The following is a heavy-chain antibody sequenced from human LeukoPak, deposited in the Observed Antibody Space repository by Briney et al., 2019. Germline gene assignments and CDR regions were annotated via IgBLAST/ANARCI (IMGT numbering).Heavy chain of an antibody. CDR1: GGSVSSSSYY. CDR3: ARPGERWSYVLWVN. D-gene: IGHD1-26*01. CDR2: IFYTGST. J-gene: IGHJ4*02. V-gene: IGHV4-39*01. Sequence: SETLSLTCTVSGGSVSSSSYYWGWIRPPPGQGLEWNGSIFYTGSTYYTPSLKSRVTISIATSKNQFSLRLGSVTAADTAVYYCARPGERWSYVLWVNWGEGTLGTVSS.